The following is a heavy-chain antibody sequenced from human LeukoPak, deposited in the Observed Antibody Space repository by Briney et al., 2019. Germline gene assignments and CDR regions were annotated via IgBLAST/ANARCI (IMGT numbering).Heavy chain of an antibody. Sequence: GGSLRLSCAASGFRFSSYEMNWVRQAPGKGLEWVSYISSSGSTIYYADSVKGRFTISRDNAKNSLYLQMNSLRAGDTAVYYCARDHCSSTSCPPWGQGTLVTVSS. CDR2: ISSSGSTI. J-gene: IGHJ5*02. D-gene: IGHD2-2*01. V-gene: IGHV3-48*03. CDR1: GFRFSSYE. CDR3: ARDHCSSTSCPP.